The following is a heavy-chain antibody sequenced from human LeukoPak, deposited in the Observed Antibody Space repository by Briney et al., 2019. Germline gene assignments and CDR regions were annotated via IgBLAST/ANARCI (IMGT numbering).Heavy chain of an antibody. J-gene: IGHJ6*03. D-gene: IGHD6-19*01. CDR3: ARDPSSGGSGSYYYYMDV. CDR2: ISSSSSYI. CDR1: GFTFTGYS. Sequence: TGGSLRLSCAASGFTFTGYSMNWVRQAPGKGLEWVSSISSSSSYIYYADSMKGRFTISRDNAKNSLYLQMNSLRAEDTAVYYCARDPSSGGSGSYYYYMDVWGKGTTVTVSS. V-gene: IGHV3-21*01.